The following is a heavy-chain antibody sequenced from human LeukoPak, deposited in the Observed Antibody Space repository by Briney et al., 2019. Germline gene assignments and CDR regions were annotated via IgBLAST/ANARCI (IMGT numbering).Heavy chain of an antibody. CDR3: ARNSGSYHVVDY. CDR1: GYTFTSYA. D-gene: IGHD1-26*01. J-gene: IGHJ4*02. Sequence: ASVKVSCKASGYTFTSYAMHWVRQAPGQRLEWMGWINAGNGNTKYSQKFQGRVTITRDTSASTAYMELSSLRSDDTAVYYCARNSGSYHVVDYWGQGTLVTVSS. V-gene: IGHV1-3*01. CDR2: INAGNGNT.